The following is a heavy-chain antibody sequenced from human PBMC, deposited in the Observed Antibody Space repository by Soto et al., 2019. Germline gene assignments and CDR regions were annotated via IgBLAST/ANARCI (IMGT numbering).Heavy chain of an antibody. CDR3: ARLEYSSGWYRFGY. V-gene: IGHV4-59*01. Sequence: QVQLQESGPGLVKPSETLSLTCTVSGGSISSYYWSWIRQPPGKGLEWIGYIYYSGSTNYNPSLKRRVTISVDTSKNQFSLKLSSVTAADTAVYYCARLEYSSGWYRFGYWGQGTLVTVSS. D-gene: IGHD6-19*01. J-gene: IGHJ4*02. CDR1: GGSISSYY. CDR2: IYYSGST.